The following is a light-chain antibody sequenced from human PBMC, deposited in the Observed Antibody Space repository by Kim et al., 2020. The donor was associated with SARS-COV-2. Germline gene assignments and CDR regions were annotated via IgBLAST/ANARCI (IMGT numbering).Light chain of an antibody. CDR2: YDS. J-gene: IGLJ3*02. CDR3: QVWDSSSDHPV. Sequence: APRKTARITGGGNNIGSKRVRGYQQKPGQAAVLVIYYDSDRPSGIPERFSGSNSGNSATLTISRVEAGDEADYYCQVWDSSSDHPVFGGGTQLTVL. V-gene: IGLV3-21*04. CDR1: NIGSKR.